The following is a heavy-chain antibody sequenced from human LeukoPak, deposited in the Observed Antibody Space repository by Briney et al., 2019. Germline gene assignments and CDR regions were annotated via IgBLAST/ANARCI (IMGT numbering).Heavy chain of an antibody. CDR1: GFTFSDAW. Sequence: TGGSLRLSCAASGFTFSDAWMSWVRQAPGKGLEWVSSISSSSSYIYYADSVKGRFTISRDNAKNSLYLQMNSLRAEDTAVYYCARVVGATKLDYWDQGTLVTVSS. J-gene: IGHJ4*02. CDR3: ARVVGATKLDY. V-gene: IGHV3-21*01. CDR2: ISSSSSYI. D-gene: IGHD1-26*01.